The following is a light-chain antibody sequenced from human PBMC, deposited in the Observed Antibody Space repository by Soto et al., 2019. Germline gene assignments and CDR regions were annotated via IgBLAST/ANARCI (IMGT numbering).Light chain of an antibody. CDR2: AAS. CDR1: QNIGTY. J-gene: IGKJ2*01. CDR3: QQSYSSPIYT. Sequence: DIQMTQSPFSLSASVGDRVTITCRASQNIGTYVNWYQQRPGKAPKLLIYAASTLHSGVPPRFSGSGSGTDFTLTISSLQPEDFATYHCQQSYSSPIYTFGQGTQLEIK. V-gene: IGKV1-39*01.